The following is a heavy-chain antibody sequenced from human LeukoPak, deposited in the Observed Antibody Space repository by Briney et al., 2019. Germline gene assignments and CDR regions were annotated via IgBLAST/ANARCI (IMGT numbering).Heavy chain of an antibody. V-gene: IGHV4-59*01. CDR3: ARGPHYHDSSGYSPSYSYAMDV. D-gene: IGHD3-22*01. CDR2: IYYSGST. Sequence: SETLSLTCTVSGGSISSYYWSWIRQPPGKGLEWIGYIYYSGSTNYNPSLRSQVTISVDTSKNPFSLDLRSVTAADTAVYYCARGPHYHDSSGYSPSYSYAMDVWGQGTTVTVSS. J-gene: IGHJ6*02. CDR1: GGSISSYY.